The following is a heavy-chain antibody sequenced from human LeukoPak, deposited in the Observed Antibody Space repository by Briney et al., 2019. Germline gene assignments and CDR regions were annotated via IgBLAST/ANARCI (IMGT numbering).Heavy chain of an antibody. J-gene: IGHJ1*01. Sequence: KASETLSLTCTVSGGSISSYYWSWIRQPPGKGLEWIGYIYYSGSTNYNRSLKSRVTISGDASKNQFSLKLSSVTAADTAVYYCAGQWELLSYFQHWGQGTLATVSS. V-gene: IGHV4-59*01. D-gene: IGHD1-26*01. CDR1: GGSISSYY. CDR2: IYYSGST. CDR3: AGQWELLSYFQH.